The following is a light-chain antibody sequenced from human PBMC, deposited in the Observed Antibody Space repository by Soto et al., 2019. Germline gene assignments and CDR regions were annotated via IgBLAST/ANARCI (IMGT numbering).Light chain of an antibody. CDR3: SSQTSSSTYV. CDR1: SSDVDAYNY. Sequence: QSALTQPASVSGSPGQSITISCTGTSSDVDAYNYVSWYRQHPGKAPNLMIYDVGYRPSGISNRFSGSKSGNTASLTISGVQAEDEADYYCSSQTSSSTYVFGSGTKLTVL. CDR2: DVG. V-gene: IGLV2-14*01. J-gene: IGLJ1*01.